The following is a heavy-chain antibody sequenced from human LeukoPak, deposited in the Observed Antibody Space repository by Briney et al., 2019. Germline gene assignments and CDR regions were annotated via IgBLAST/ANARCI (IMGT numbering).Heavy chain of an antibody. V-gene: IGHV1-3*01. D-gene: IGHD2-8*01. CDR1: GYTFTSYA. CDR2: INAGNGNT. J-gene: IGHJ4*02. CDR3: ARLKYCTNGVCYAGFDY. Sequence: ASVKVSCKASGYTFTSYAMHWVRQAPGQRLERMGWINAGNGNTKYSQKFQGRVTITRDTSADTAYMELSSLRSEDTAMYYCARLKYCTNGVCYAGFDYWGQGTLVTVSS.